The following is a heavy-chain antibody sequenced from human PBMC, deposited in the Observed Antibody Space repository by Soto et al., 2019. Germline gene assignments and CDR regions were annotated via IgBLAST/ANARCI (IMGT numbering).Heavy chain of an antibody. D-gene: IGHD1-7*01. Sequence: RASVKVYCKASGYTFGSYYIHWVGEDPAKGLEWMGIINPSGGSTSYAQKFQGRVTMTRDTSTSTVYMELSSLRSEDTAVYYCARPKLTGTTRGCLDYWGQGTLVTVSS. CDR1: GYTFGSYY. V-gene: IGHV1-46*01. CDR3: ARPKLTGTTRGCLDY. J-gene: IGHJ4*02. CDR2: INPSGGST.